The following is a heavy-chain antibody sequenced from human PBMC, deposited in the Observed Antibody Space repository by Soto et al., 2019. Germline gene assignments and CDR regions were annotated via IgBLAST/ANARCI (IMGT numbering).Heavy chain of an antibody. D-gene: IGHD6-19*01. V-gene: IGHV3-21*01. CDR3: ARGRQAVAGDAFDI. CDR1: VFTFSSYS. J-gene: IGHJ3*02. CDR2: ISSSSSYI. Sequence: GGSLRLSCAASVFTFSSYSMNWVRQAPGKGLEWVSSISSSSSYIYYADSVKGRFTISRDNAKNSLYLQMNSLRAEDTAVYYCARGRQAVAGDAFDIWGQGTMVTVSS.